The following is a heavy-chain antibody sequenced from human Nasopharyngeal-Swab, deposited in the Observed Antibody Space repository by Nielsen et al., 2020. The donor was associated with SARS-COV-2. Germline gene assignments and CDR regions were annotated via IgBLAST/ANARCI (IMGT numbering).Heavy chain of an antibody. CDR3: ARVRNDSRPDYYYYGMDV. CDR1: DGSISSYY. J-gene: IGHJ6*02. Sequence: SETLSLTCTVSDGSISSYYWSWIRQPPGKGLEWIGYIYYSGSTNYNPSLKSRVTIPVDTSKNQFSLKLSSVTAADTAVYYCARVRNDSRPDYYYYGMDVWGQGTTVTVSS. CDR2: IYYSGST. V-gene: IGHV4-59*01. D-gene: IGHD3-22*01.